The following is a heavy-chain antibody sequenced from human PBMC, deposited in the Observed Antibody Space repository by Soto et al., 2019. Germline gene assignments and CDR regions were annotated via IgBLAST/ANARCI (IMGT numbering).Heavy chain of an antibody. CDR2: IKEDGSER. CDR1: GFTFRNYW. J-gene: IGHJ5*02. D-gene: IGHD2-21*01. CDR3: ASARHIGP. V-gene: IGHV3-7*01. Sequence: GSLRLSCAASGFTFRNYWMSWVRQAPGKGLEWVANIKEDGSERNYVDSVKGRFTISRDNAENSLYLQMNSLRAEDTAVYYCASARHIGPWGQGTLVTVSS.